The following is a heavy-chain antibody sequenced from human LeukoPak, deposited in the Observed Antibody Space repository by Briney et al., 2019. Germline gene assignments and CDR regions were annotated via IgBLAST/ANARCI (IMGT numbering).Heavy chain of an antibody. CDR3: ARSLIVVVITQSFDY. CDR2: IKQDGSEK. J-gene: IGHJ4*02. V-gene: IGHV3-7*01. D-gene: IGHD3-22*01. Sequence: GGSLRLSCAASGFTFSSYGMHWVRQAPGKGLEWVANIKQDGSEKYYVDSVKGRFTISRDNAKNSLYLQMNSLRAEDTAVYYCARSLIVVVITQSFDYWGQGTLVTVSS. CDR1: GFTFSSYG.